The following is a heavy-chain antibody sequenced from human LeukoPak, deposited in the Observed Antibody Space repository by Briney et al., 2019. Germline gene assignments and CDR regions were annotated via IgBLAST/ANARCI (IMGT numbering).Heavy chain of an antibody. CDR3: ARGRDYVWGSYRRTYYFDY. D-gene: IGHD3-16*02. CDR1: GYTFTSYY. CDR2: INPSGGST. Sequence: ASVKVSCEASGYTFTSYYMHWVRQAPGQGLEWMEIINPSGGSTSYAQKFQGRVTMTRDTSTSTVYMELSSLRSEDTAVYYCARGRDYVWGSYRRTYYFDYWGQGTLVTVSS. V-gene: IGHV1-46*01. J-gene: IGHJ4*02.